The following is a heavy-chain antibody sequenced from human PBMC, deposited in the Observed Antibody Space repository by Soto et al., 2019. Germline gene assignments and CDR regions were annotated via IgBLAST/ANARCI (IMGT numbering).Heavy chain of an antibody. CDR2: ISAYNGNT. CDR1: GYTFTSYG. V-gene: IGHV1-18*04. J-gene: IGHJ6*02. CDR3: ARRYTHYYDSSGYLYYYYGMDV. D-gene: IGHD3-22*01. Sequence: RASVKVSCKASGYTFTSYGISWVRQAPGQGLEWMGWISAYNGNTNYAQKLQGRVTMTTDTSTSTAYMELRSLRSDDTAVYYCARRYTHYYDSSGYLYYYYGMDVWGQGTTVTVSS.